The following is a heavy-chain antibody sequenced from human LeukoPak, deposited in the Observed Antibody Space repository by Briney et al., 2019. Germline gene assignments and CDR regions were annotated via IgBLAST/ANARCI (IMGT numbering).Heavy chain of an antibody. J-gene: IGHJ4*02. CDR2: INHSGST. CDR1: GGSFSGCY. V-gene: IGHV4-34*01. CDR3: AREDSDYVWGSYRYTSCFDY. D-gene: IGHD3-16*02. Sequence: PSETLSLTCAVYGGSFSGCYWSWIRQPPGKGLEWIGEINHSGSTNYNPSLKSRVTISVDTSKNQFSLKLSSVTAADTAVYYCAREDSDYVWGSYRYTSCFDYWGQGTLVTVSS.